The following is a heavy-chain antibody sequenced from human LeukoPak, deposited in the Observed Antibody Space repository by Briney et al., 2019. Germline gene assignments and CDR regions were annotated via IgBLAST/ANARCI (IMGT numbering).Heavy chain of an antibody. CDR3: ARGRRVAAADDYYYYMDV. D-gene: IGHD6-13*01. Sequence: PSETLSLTCTVSGGSISSYYWSWIRQPAGKGLEWIGRIYSSGSTDYNPSLKSRVTMSVDTSKNQFSLKLSSVTAADTAVYYCARGRRVAAADDYYYYMDVWGKGTTVTVSS. CDR2: IYSSGST. CDR1: GGSISSYY. V-gene: IGHV4-4*07. J-gene: IGHJ6*03.